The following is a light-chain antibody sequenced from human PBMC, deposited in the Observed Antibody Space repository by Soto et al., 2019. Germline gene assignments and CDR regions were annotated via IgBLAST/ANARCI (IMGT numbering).Light chain of an antibody. V-gene: IGKV1-39*01. J-gene: IGKJ1*01. Sequence: DIQMTQSPSSLSASVGDRVTITCRAGQSISNYLNWYQQKPGKAPKVLIYAASTLQSGVPSRFSGSGSGTTFTLTITSLQPEDFATYYCQQSYSTWTFGQGTKVDIK. CDR1: QSISNY. CDR2: AAS. CDR3: QQSYSTWT.